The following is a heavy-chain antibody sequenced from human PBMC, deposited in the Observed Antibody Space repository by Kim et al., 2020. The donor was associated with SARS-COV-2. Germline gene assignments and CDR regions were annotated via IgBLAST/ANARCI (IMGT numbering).Heavy chain of an antibody. CDR1: GGSFSGYY. CDR3: ASRTRAYTHGFLGY. D-gene: IGHD3-16*01. V-gene: IGHV4-34*01. J-gene: IGHJ4*02. CDR2: INHSGST. Sequence: TETLSLTCAVYGGSFSGYYWSWIRQPPGKGLEWIGEINHSGSTNYNPSLKSRVTISVDTSKNQFSLKLSSVTAADTAVYYCASRTRAYTHGFLGYWGQGTLVTVSS.